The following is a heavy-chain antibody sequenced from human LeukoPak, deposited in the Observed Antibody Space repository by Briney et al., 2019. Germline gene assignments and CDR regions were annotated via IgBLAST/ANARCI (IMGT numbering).Heavy chain of an antibody. CDR1: GFTVSSNY. CDR3: VRDPTTVTTSYFDY. CDR2: IWYDGSDK. J-gene: IGHJ4*02. V-gene: IGHV3-33*08. D-gene: IGHD4-17*01. Sequence: GGSLRLSCAASGFTVSSNYMSWVRQAPGKGLEWVAVIWYDGSDKYYADSVKGRFTISRDNSKNTLYLQMNSLRAEDTAVYYCVRDPTTVTTSYFDYWGQGSLVTVST.